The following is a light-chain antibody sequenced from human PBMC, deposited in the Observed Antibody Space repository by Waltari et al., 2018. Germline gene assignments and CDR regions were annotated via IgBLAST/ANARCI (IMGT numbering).Light chain of an antibody. Sequence: QSVLTQPPSVSAAPGQKVTISCSGSSSNIGNYFVSWYHQLPGATPKLLIYDNNNRPSGIPDRFSASKSGTSATLDITGPQIGDEADYYCATWDNSLTAVVFGGGTKLTVL. V-gene: IGLV1-51*01. J-gene: IGLJ2*01. CDR3: ATWDNSLTAVV. CDR1: SSNIGNYF. CDR2: DNN.